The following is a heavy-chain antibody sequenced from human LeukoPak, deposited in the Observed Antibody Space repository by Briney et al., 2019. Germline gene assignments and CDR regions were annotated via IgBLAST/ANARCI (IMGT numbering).Heavy chain of an antibody. Sequence: GGTLRLSCGASGFAFSSYSMHGVREAPGKGLEGVSSMTNITYIYYAASVKGRFTISRDNAKNSLYLQMNNLRVEDTAVYYCASADYYGSGSHYTFRGLDYWGQGTLVTVSS. V-gene: IGHV3-21*01. J-gene: IGHJ4*02. CDR3: ASADYYGSGSHYTFRGLDY. CDR1: GFAFSSYS. D-gene: IGHD3-10*01. CDR2: MTNITYI.